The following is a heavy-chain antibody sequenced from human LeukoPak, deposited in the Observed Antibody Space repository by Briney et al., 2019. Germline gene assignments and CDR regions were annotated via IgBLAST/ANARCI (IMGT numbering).Heavy chain of an antibody. V-gene: IGHV1-2*06. CDR2: INPNSGGT. J-gene: IGHJ5*02. CDR3: ARGGQT. Sequence: ASVKVSCKAAGFTFTSSAVQWVRQARGQRLEWMGRINPNSGGTNYAQKFQGRVTMTRDTSISTAYMELSRLRSDDTAVYYCARGGQTWGQGTLVTVSS. CDR1: GFTFTSSA.